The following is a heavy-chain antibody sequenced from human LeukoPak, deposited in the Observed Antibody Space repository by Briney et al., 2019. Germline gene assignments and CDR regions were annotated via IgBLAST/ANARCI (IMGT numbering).Heavy chain of an antibody. V-gene: IGHV1-2*02. Sequence: ASVKVSCKASGYTFTGYYMHWVRQAPGQGLEWVGWINPNSGGTNYAQKFQGRVTMTRDTSISTAYMELSRLRSDDTAVYYCARVIAARPADAFDIWGQGTMVTVSS. CDR2: INPNSGGT. CDR3: ARVIAARPADAFDI. J-gene: IGHJ3*02. D-gene: IGHD6-6*01. CDR1: GYTFTGYY.